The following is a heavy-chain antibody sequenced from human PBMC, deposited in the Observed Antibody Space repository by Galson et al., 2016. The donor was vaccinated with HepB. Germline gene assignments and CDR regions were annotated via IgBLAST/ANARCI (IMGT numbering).Heavy chain of an antibody. CDR1: GGSFNEYY. Sequence: SETLSLTCGVYGGSFNEYYWSWIRQSPGKGLEYIGEINHSGSTNYNPSLKSRVTISIDTSKKQFSLRLTSVTAADTAVYYCARDGLVGAGLGDALDVWGQGATVIVSP. V-gene: IGHV4-34*01. CDR2: INHSGST. CDR3: ARDGLVGAGLGDALDV. D-gene: IGHD1-26*01. J-gene: IGHJ3*01.